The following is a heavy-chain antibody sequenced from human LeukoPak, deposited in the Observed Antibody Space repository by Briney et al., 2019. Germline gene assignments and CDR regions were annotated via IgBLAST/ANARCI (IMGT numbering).Heavy chain of an antibody. Sequence: ASVKVSCKASGYTFTGYYMHLVRQAPGQGLEWMGRINPNSGGTNYAQKFQGRVTMTRDTSISTAYMELSRLRSDDTAVYYCARGRYDSSGYQRAFDIWGQGTMATVSS. CDR1: GYTFTGYY. J-gene: IGHJ3*02. V-gene: IGHV1-2*06. CDR2: INPNSGGT. CDR3: ARGRYDSSGYQRAFDI. D-gene: IGHD3-22*01.